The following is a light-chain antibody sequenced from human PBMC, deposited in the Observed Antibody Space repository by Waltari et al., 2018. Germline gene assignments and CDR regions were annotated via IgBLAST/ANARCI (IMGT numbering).Light chain of an antibody. Sequence: QSALTQPASVSGSIGQSITLSCPGTSNVIGVYNLAPRYQQTPGNFPRLISYEATKRTAGISVRFSGSKSGNTASLTISGLQTDDETDFFCCSYSSTRNLVFGGETKLSVL. J-gene: IGLJ2*01. CDR1: SNVIGVYNL. V-gene: IGLV2-23*01. CDR3: CSYSSTRNLV. CDR2: EAT.